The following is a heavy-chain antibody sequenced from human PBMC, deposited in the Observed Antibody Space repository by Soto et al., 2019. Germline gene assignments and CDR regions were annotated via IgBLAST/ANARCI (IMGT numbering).Heavy chain of an antibody. Sequence: ASVKVSCKASGYTFTNSDINWVRQAPGQGLEWMGWMNPDSGHAAYARKFQGRVTLTTSTYTSTVYMEMRSLGSEDTAVYYCARRPHCRGGTCCYGLDNWGQGTLVTVSS. J-gene: IGHJ4*02. CDR3: ARRPHCRGGTCCYGLDN. D-gene: IGHD2-2*01. CDR2: MNPDSGHA. V-gene: IGHV1-8*01. CDR1: GYTFTNSD.